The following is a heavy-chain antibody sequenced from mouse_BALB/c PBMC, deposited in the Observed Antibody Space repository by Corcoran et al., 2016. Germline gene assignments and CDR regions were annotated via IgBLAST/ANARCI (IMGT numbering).Heavy chain of an antibody. CDR1: GYTFTSYV. CDR3: VREVPGGYPFDY. D-gene: IGHD2-2*01. Sequence: EIQLQQSGPELVKPGASVKMSCKASGYTFTSYVIHWVKQEPGQGLEWIGYIYPYNDSTKYNEKFKGKATLTSDKSSSTAYMELTSLTSEDSAVYYCVREVPGGYPFDYWGQGTTLTVSS. CDR2: IYPYNDST. J-gene: IGHJ2*01. V-gene: IGHV1S136*01.